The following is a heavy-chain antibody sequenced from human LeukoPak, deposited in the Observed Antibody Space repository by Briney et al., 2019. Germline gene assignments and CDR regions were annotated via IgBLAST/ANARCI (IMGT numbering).Heavy chain of an antibody. D-gene: IGHD5-18*01. CDR3: ARDLGGYSYGFG. Sequence: GGSLRLSCTSSQLTFNRYVMAWVRQAPGKGLEWVSTISASGGTTYYADSVKGRFTISRDNSKNTLYLQMNSLRAEDTAVYYCARDLGGYSYGFGWGQGTLVTVSS. J-gene: IGHJ4*02. CDR1: QLTFNRYV. CDR2: ISASGGTT. V-gene: IGHV3-23*01.